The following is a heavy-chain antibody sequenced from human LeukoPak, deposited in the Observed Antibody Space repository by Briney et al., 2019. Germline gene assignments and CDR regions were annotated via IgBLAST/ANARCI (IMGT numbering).Heavy chain of an antibody. V-gene: IGHV3-7*01. CDR3: ARDLDFYATDY. CDR2: IGKDGSWI. Sequence: PGGSLRLSRTASGFSLSGYWMSWVRQAPGQGLEWVANIGKDGSWIHYADSVKGRFTISRDNAKNSLSLQMNSLRADDTAIYYCARDLDFYATDYWGQGTLVTVSS. CDR1: GFSLSGYW. J-gene: IGHJ4*02. D-gene: IGHD2/OR15-2a*01.